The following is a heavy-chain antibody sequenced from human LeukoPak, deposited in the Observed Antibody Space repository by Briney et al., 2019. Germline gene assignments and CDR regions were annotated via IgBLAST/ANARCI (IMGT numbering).Heavy chain of an antibody. J-gene: IGHJ4*02. Sequence: TGGSLRLSCAASGFTFSSYWMSWVRQAPGKGLEWVANINQDGSEKYYVDSVKGRFTISRDNAKNSLYLQMNSLRAEDTVVYYCARAGSSGSVDYWGQGTLVTVSS. CDR3: ARAGSSGSVDY. CDR2: INQDGSEK. D-gene: IGHD6-19*01. V-gene: IGHV3-7*05. CDR1: GFTFSSYW.